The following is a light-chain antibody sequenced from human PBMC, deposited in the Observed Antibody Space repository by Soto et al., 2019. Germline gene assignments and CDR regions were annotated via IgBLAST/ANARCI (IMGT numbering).Light chain of an antibody. J-gene: IGKJ1*01. CDR3: PQGSNTPWT. Sequence: IQMTQSPSSLSASVGDRVTITCRASQTISTNLNWYQQKSAQAPKLLIYAASNLRNGVPSRFSGSGSGTHFTLTITSLQPEDFATYYCPQGSNTPWTFGPGTTVGI. CDR2: AAS. CDR1: QTISTN. V-gene: IGKV1-39*01.